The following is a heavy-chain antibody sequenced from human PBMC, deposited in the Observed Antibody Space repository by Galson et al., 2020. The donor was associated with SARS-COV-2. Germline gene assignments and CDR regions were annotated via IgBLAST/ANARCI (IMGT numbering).Heavy chain of an antibody. J-gene: IGHJ1*01. CDR1: TFSIAR. CDR2: IKNRLDGGTV. V-gene: IGHV3-15*01. Sequence: TFSIARMSWVRQAPGKGLEWVGRIKNRLDGGTVDYAASVRGRFTISRDDSTNTVYLQMNSLEIEDTAVYYCTTFILWGLGTRVTVSS. CDR3: TTFIL.